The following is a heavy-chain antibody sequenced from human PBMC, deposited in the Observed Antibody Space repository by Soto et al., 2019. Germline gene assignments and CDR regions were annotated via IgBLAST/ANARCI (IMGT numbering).Heavy chain of an antibody. J-gene: IGHJ6*02. CDR2: ISSSGDTI. CDR1: GFTFSSYE. V-gene: IGHV3-48*03. CDR3: TVGYVDTGPRGDMDV. D-gene: IGHD5-18*01. Sequence: EVQLVESGGDLVQPGGSLRLSCEASGFTFSSYEIHWVRQAPGKGLEWISYISSSGDTIYYSESVEGRFTTSRDNAKNSMFLQMNSLRAEDTAVYHCTVGYVDTGPRGDMDVGGQGPTVTVSS.